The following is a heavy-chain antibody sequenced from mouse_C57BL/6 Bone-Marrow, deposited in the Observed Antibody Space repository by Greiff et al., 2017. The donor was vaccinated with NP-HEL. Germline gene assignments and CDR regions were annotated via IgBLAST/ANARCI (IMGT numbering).Heavy chain of an antibody. V-gene: IGHV1-26*01. CDR3: ARFPLLRFYYFDY. CDR2: INPNNGGT. Sequence: VQLQQSGPELVKPGASVKISCKASGYTFTDYYMNWVKQSHGKSLEWIGDINPNNGGTSYNQKFKGKATLTVDKSSSTAYMDLRSLTSEDSAVYYCARFPLLRFYYFDYWGQGTTLTVSS. J-gene: IGHJ2*01. CDR1: GYTFTDYY. D-gene: IGHD1-1*01.